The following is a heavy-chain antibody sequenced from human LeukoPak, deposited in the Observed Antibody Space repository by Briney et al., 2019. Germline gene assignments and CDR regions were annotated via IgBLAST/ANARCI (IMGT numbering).Heavy chain of an antibody. CDR3: ARAPGGDSYYFDY. CDR2: ISSSSSYI. J-gene: IGHJ4*02. D-gene: IGHD2-21*02. Sequence: GGSLRHSCAASGFTFSSYSMNWVRQAPGKGLEWVSSISSSSSYIYYADSVKGRFTISRDNAKNSLYLQMNSLRAKDTAVYYCARAPGGDSYYFDYWGQGTLVTVSS. V-gene: IGHV3-21*01. CDR1: GFTFSSYS.